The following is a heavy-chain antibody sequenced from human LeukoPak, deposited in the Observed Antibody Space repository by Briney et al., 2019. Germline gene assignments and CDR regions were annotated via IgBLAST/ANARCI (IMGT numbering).Heavy chain of an antibody. CDR2: INPSGGST. CDR1: GYTFTSYY. J-gene: IGHJ4*02. D-gene: IGHD6-13*01. Sequence: ASVKVSCKASGYTFTSYYMHWMRQAPGQGLEWMGIINPSGGSTSYAQKFQDRVTMTRDTSTSTVYMELSSLRSEDTAVYYCARALAAGRDYWGQGTLVTVSS. V-gene: IGHV1-46*01. CDR3: ARALAAGRDY.